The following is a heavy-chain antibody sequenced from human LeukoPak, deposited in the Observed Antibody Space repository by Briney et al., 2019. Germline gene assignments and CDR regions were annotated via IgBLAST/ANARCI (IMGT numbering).Heavy chain of an antibody. D-gene: IGHD3-22*01. Sequence: SSETLSLTCTVSGGSISSYYWSWIRQPAGKGLEWIGRIYTSGSTNYNPSLKSRVTMSVDTSKNQFSLKLSSVTAADTAVYYCAREQVYYYDSSGYYYRWYNWFGPWGQGTLVTVSS. CDR3: AREQVYYYDSSGYYYRWYNWFGP. V-gene: IGHV4-4*07. CDR1: GGSISSYY. CDR2: IYTSGST. J-gene: IGHJ5*02.